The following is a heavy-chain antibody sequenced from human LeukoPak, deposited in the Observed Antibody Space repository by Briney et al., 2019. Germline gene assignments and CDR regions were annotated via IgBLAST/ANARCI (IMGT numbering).Heavy chain of an antibody. CDR3: ARVKSSYYGSGSYSDY. J-gene: IGHJ4*02. V-gene: IGHV4-39*07. CDR2: IYYSGST. D-gene: IGHD3-10*01. Sequence: SETLSLTCSVSGGSISSSSSYWGWIRQPPGKGLEWIGSIYYSGSTYYNPSLKSRVTISVDTSKNQFSLKLSSVTAADTAVYYCARVKSSYYGSGSYSDYWGQGTLVTVSS. CDR1: GGSISSSSSY.